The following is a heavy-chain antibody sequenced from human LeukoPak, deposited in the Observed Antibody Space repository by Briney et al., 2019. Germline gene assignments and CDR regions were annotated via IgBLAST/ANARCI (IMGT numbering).Heavy chain of an antibody. CDR2: IYPGDSDT. CDR1: GYSFTSYW. J-gene: IGHJ5*02. CDR3: ARREWEPWGWFDP. V-gene: IGHV5-51*01. Sequence: GESLKISCKGSGYSFTSYWIGWVRQMPGKGLEWMGIIYPGDSDTRYSPSFQGQGTISADKSISTAYLQWSSLKASDTAMYYCARREWEPWGWFDPWGQGTLVTVSS. D-gene: IGHD1-26*01.